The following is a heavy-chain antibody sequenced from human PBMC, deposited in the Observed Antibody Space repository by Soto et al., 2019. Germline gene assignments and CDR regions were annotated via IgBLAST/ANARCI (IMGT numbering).Heavy chain of an antibody. CDR1: GGSISSSNYY. Sequence: PSETLSLTCTVSGGSISSSNYYWGWIRQPPGKGLEWIGGIFYSGSTYYNPSLKSRVTISVDTSKNQFSLKLRSATAADTAVFYCARDVVATCMDVWGQGTTVTVSS. CDR3: ARDVVATCMDV. CDR2: IFYSGST. J-gene: IGHJ6*02. D-gene: IGHD2-21*02. V-gene: IGHV4-39*02.